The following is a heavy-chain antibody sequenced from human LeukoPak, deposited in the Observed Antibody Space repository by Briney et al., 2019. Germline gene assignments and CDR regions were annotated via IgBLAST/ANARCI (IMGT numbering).Heavy chain of an antibody. D-gene: IGHD6-19*01. Sequence: SETLSLTCTVSGGSISSYYWSWIRQPPGKGLEWIGYIYYSGSTNYNPSLKSRVTISVDTSKNQFSLKLSSVTAADTAVYYCARDLGGGWSNFDYWGQGTLVTVSP. CDR1: GGSISSYY. CDR3: ARDLGGGWSNFDY. CDR2: IYYSGST. J-gene: IGHJ4*02. V-gene: IGHV4-59*01.